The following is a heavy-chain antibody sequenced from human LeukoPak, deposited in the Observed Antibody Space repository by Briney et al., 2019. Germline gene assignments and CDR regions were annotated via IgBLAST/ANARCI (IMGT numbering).Heavy chain of an antibody. D-gene: IGHD3-3*01. CDR2: IYYSGST. J-gene: IGHJ4*02. CDR1: GGSISSGDYY. Sequence: SQTLSLTCTVSGGSISSGDYYWSWIRQPPGKGLEWIGYIYYSGSTYYNPSLKSRVTISVDTSNNQFSLKLSSMTAADTAVYYCARVRFWSGYYWYYFDYWGQGTLVTVSS. V-gene: IGHV4-30-4*08. CDR3: ARVRFWSGYYWYYFDY.